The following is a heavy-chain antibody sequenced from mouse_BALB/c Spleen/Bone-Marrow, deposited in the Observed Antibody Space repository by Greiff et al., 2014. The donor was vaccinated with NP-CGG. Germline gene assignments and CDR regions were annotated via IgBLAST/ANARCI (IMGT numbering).Heavy chain of an antibody. J-gene: IGHJ2*01. CDR3: VRGGYYVPSYFDS. D-gene: IGHD2-3*01. CDR1: GFTFRSFG. CDR2: ISGGTSTI. Sequence: EVQVVESGGGLVQPGGSRKLSCAASGFTFRSFGMHWARQAPEKGLEWVAYISGGTSTIYYADTVEGRFTIARDNPNNTLFLQMTSLRSEDTAMYYCVRGGYYVPSYFDSWGQGTTLTVSS. V-gene: IGHV5-17*02.